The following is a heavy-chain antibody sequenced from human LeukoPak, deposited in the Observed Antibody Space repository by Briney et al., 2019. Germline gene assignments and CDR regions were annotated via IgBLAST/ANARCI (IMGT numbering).Heavy chain of an antibody. CDR2: INTNTGSP. J-gene: IGHJ4*02. CDR3: ARAKVGRFGELLTAKDY. V-gene: IGHV7-4-1*02. CDR1: GYTFTSYA. Sequence: ASVKVSCKASGYTFTSYAMNWVRQAPGQGLEWMGWINTNTGSPTYAQGFTGRFVFSLDTSVSTAYLQISSLKAEDTAVCYCARAKVGRFGELLTAKDYWGQGTLVTVSS. D-gene: IGHD3-10*01.